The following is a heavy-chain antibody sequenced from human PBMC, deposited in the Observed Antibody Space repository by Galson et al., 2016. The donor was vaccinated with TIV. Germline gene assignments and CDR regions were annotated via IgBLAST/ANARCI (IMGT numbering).Heavy chain of an antibody. J-gene: IGHJ4*02. CDR1: GYKFIGYH. V-gene: IGHV1-2*02. CDR3: ARGFGVLTGNYLPKDFDY. Sequence: SVKVSCKASGYKFIGYHVHWVRQAPGQGHEWMGWIKPNRGDTNVAQKFRGRVTMTRDTSITTAYLELSGLRSDDTAVYYCARGFGVLTGNYLPKDFDYWGQGTLVTVSS. D-gene: IGHD3-9*01. CDR2: IKPNRGDT.